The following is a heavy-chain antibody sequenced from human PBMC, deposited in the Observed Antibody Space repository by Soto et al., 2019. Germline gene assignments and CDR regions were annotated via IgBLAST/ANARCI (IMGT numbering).Heavy chain of an antibody. D-gene: IGHD5-18*01. Sequence: EVQLLESGGGLVQPGGSLRLSCAASGFTFRNCAMTWVRQAPGKGLEWVSTIRASGDSTYYADSVKGRITISRDNSKNRVYLQMNTLEAEDTAVYFCAKGGYTSYYDYWGQGILVTVSS. V-gene: IGHV3-23*01. CDR3: AKGGYTSYYDY. CDR2: IRASGDST. J-gene: IGHJ4*02. CDR1: GFTFRNCA.